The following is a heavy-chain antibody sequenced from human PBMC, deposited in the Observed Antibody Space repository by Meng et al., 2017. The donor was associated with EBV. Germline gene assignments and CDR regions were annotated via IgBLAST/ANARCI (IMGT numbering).Heavy chain of an antibody. V-gene: IGHV4-61*01. CDR1: GGSVNNESYY. CDR2: IYYTGST. CDR3: ARGDYTNYPRWFDT. J-gene: IGHJ5*02. Sequence: QVQLQESGPGLVKPSEXLSLTGTVSGGSVNNESYYWGWIRQPPGKGLEYIGYIYYTGSTNYNSSLKSRVTISLDKSKNQFSLKLTSLTAADTAIYYCARGDYTNYPRWFDTWGQGTLVTVSS. D-gene: IGHD4-11*01.